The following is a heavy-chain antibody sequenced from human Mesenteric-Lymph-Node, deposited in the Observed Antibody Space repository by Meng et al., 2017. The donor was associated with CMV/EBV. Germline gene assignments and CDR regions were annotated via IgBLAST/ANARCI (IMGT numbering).Heavy chain of an antibody. J-gene: IGHJ6*02. CDR2: ISYDGSNK. CDR1: GFTFSSYS. D-gene: IGHD3-9*01. CDR3: ARDRLVIIGLYYYYYGMDV. V-gene: IGHV3-30*04. Sequence: GESLKISCAASGFTFSSYSMSWVRQAPGKGLEWVTVISYDGSNKYYADSVKGRFTISRDNSKNTLYLQMNSLRAEDTAVYYCARDRLVIIGLYYYYYGMDVWGQGTTVTVSS.